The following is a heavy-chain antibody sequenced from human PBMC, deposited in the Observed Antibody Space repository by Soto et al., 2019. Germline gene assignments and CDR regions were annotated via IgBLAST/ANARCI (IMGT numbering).Heavy chain of an antibody. D-gene: IGHD4-17*01. Sequence: SQTLSLTCAISGDSGSSNSAAWNWIRQSQSRGLEWLGRTYYRSKWYNDYAVSVKSRITINPDTSKNQFSLQLNSVTPEDTAVFFFFLMIRGPQRSTLFPTRRSSDL. V-gene: IGHV6-1*01. J-gene: IGHJ2*01. CDR3: FLMIRGPQRSTLFPTRRSSDL. CDR1: GDSGSSNSAA. CDR2: TYYRSKWYN.